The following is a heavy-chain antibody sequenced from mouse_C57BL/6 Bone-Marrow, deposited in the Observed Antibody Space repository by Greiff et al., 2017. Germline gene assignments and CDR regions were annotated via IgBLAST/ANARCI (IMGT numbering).Heavy chain of an antibody. CDR1: GYTFTDYY. D-gene: IGHD2-4*01. J-gene: IGHJ4*01. CDR3: ARYDYEFYAMDY. Sequence: EVQLQQSGPVLVKPGASVKMSCKASGYTFTDYYMNWVKQSHGKSLEWIGVINPYNGGTSYNQKFKGKATLTVDKSSSTAYMGLNSLTSEDSAVYYCARYDYEFYAMDYWGQGTSVTVSS. V-gene: IGHV1-19*01. CDR2: INPYNGGT.